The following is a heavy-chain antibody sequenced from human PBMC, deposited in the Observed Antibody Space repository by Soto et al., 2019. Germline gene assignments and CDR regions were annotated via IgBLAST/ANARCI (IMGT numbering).Heavy chain of an antibody. V-gene: IGHV3-30*18. J-gene: IGHJ4*02. Sequence: QVQLVESGGGVVQPGRSLRLSCAASGFTFSSYGMHWVRQAPGKGLEWVAVISYDGSNKYYADSVKGRFTISRDNSKNTLYLQMNSLSAEDTAVYYCAKGRGHEGFDYWGQGTLVTVSS. CDR3: AKGRGHEGFDY. CDR1: GFTFSSYG. CDR2: ISYDGSNK.